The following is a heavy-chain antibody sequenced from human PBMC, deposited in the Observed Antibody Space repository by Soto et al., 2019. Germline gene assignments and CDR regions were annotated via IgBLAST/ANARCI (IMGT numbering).Heavy chain of an antibody. CDR1: GGTFSSYA. CDR2: IIPIFGTA. CDR3: ARGLGYGGNSDKAFDY. V-gene: IGHV1-69*12. D-gene: IGHD4-17*01. J-gene: IGHJ4*02. Sequence: QVPLVQSGAEVKKPGSSVKVSCKASGGTFSSYAISWVRQAPGQGLEWMGGIIPIFGTANYAQKFQGRVTITADESTSTAYMELSSLRSEDTAVYYCARGLGYGGNSDKAFDYWGQGTLVTVSS.